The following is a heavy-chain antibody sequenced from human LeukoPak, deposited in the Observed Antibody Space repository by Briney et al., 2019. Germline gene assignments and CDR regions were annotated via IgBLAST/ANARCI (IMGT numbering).Heavy chain of an antibody. D-gene: IGHD3-16*02. Sequence: ASVKVSXKVSGYTLTELSMHWMRQAPGKGLEWIGGFDPEDGETIYAQKFQGRVTMTEDTSTDTAYMELSSLRSEDTAVYYCATEIYDYVWGSYRYCFDYWGQGTLVTVSS. CDR1: GYTLTELS. J-gene: IGHJ4*02. CDR3: ATEIYDYVWGSYRYCFDY. V-gene: IGHV1-24*01. CDR2: FDPEDGET.